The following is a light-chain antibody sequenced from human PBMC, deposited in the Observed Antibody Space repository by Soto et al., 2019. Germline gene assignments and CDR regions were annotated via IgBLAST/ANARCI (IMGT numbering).Light chain of an antibody. CDR2: AAS. CDR3: QQSSNTPLT. J-gene: IGKJ4*01. V-gene: IGKV1-39*01. Sequence: DIQMTQSPSSLSASVGDRVTITCRASQTISDYLNWYQQKPGKAHSLLIYAASSLQSGVPSRFSASGSGTDFTITITSLQPEDFAAYYCQQSSNTPLTFGGGTKVEIK. CDR1: QTISDY.